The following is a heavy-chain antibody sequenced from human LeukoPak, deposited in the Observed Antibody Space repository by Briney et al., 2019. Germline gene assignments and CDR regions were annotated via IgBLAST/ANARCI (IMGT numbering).Heavy chain of an antibody. V-gene: IGHV4-34*01. J-gene: IGHJ6*03. Sequence: SETLSLTCAVYVGSFSGYYWSWIRQPPGKGLEWIGEINHSGSTNYNSSLKSRVTISVDTSKNQFSLKLSSVTAADTAVYYCSRGYYGSGSHCCHMDVWGKGTTITVS. CDR3: SRGYYGSGSHCCHMDV. CDR2: INHSGST. CDR1: VGSFSGYY. D-gene: IGHD3-10*01.